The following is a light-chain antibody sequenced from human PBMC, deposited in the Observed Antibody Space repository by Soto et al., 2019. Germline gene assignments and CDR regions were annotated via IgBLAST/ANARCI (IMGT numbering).Light chain of an antibody. CDR3: SSYRSTNPLWV. CDR1: ISDIGGYNY. J-gene: IGLJ2*01. V-gene: IGLV2-14*01. CDR2: EVS. Sequence: QSALTQPASVSGSPGQSISISCTGTISDIGGYNYVSWYQQHPGKAPTLIIYEVSKRPSGVSIRFSASKSANTASLTISGLQDEDEADYYCSSYRSTNPLWVFGGGTKLTVL.